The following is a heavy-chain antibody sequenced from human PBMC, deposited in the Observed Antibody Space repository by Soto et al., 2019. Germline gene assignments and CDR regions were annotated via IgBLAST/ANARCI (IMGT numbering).Heavy chain of an antibody. J-gene: IGHJ6*02. CDR2: ISAYNGNT. CDR3: AIAYSIVATPRGDYYYYYGMDV. CDR1: GYTFTSYG. D-gene: IGHD5-12*01. V-gene: IGHV1-18*01. Sequence: ASVKVSCKASGYTFTSYGISWVRQAPGQGLEWMGWISAYNGNTNYAQKLQGRVTVTTDTSTSTAYMELRSLRSDDTAVYYCAIAYSIVATPRGDYYYYYGMDVWGQGTTVTVSS.